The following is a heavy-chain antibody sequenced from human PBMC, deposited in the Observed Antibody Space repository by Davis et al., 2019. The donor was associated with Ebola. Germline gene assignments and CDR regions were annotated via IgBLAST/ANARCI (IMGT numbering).Heavy chain of an antibody. CDR3: ARGGYCSSTSCYST. J-gene: IGHJ5*02. CDR2: IYYSGST. Sequence: LRLSCTVSGGSISSGDYYWSWIRQPPGKGLEWIGYIYYSGSTYYNPSLKSRVTISVDTSKNQFSLKLSSVTAADTAVYYCARGGYCSSTSCYSTWGQGTLVTVSS. CDR1: GGSISSGDYY. D-gene: IGHD2-2*01. V-gene: IGHV4-30-4*01.